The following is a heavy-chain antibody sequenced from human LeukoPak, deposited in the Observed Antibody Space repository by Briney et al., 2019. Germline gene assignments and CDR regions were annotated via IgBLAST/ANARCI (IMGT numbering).Heavy chain of an antibody. V-gene: IGHV1-46*01. CDR1: VYTFTSHY. D-gene: IGHD2-2*01. J-gene: IGHJ4*02. CDR2: INPSGGST. CDR3: AREGPYCSSTSCYGGFDY. Sequence: ASVKVSCKASVYTFTSHYIHWVRQAPGQGLEWMGIINPSGGSTNYAQKFQGRVTVTRDTSTSTVYMELSSLRSEDTAVYYCAREGPYCSSTSCYGGFDYWGQGTLVSVSS.